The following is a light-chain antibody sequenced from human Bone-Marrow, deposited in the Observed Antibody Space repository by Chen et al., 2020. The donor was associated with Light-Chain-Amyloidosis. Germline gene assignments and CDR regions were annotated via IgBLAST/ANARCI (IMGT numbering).Light chain of an antibody. Sequence: AIQMTQSPSSLSASVGDRVTITCRASEDIRNELGWYQQKPGKAPKLLIYGASNLQGGVPSSFSGSGYGTDFTLTIISLQPEDFATYFCLQDNDYPRTFGQGTRVEVK. J-gene: IGKJ1*01. CDR3: LQDNDYPRT. CDR2: GAS. V-gene: IGKV1-6*01. CDR1: EDIRNE.